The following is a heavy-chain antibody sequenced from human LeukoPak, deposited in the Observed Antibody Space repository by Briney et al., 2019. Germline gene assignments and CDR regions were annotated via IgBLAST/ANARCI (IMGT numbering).Heavy chain of an antibody. CDR2: ISSNGGST. V-gene: IGHV3-64*02. CDR3: ARAGYCSSANCYAGTYFDY. CDR1: GFTFSSYA. J-gene: IGHJ4*02. Sequence: GGSLRLSCAASGFTFSSYAMHWVRQAPGKGLEYVSGISSNGGSTYYADSVKGRFTISRDNSRNTLYLQMRSLRADDMAVYYCARAGYCSSANCYAGTYFDYWGQGTLVTVSS. D-gene: IGHD2-2*01.